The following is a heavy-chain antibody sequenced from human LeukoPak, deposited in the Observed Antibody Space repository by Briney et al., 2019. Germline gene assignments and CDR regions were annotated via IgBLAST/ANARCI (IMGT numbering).Heavy chain of an antibody. CDR2: ISGSGGGT. D-gene: IGHD3-10*01. CDR3: ARSIYGSGSYYAFDI. CDR1: GFTFSSYA. V-gene: IGHV3-23*01. J-gene: IGHJ3*02. Sequence: GGSLRLSCAASGFTFSSYAMSWVRQAPGNGLEWVSAISGSGGGTYYADSVKGRFTISRDNSKNTLSLQMNSLRAEDTAVFYCARSIYGSGSYYAFDIWGQGTMVTVSS.